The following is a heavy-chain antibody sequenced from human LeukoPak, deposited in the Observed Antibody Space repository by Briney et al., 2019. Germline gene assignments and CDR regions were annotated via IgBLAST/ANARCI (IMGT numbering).Heavy chain of an antibody. D-gene: IGHD2-2*01. V-gene: IGHV4-59*01. CDR3: ARIVVPAVYYYYMDV. CDR2: IYYSGST. J-gene: IGHJ6*03. Sequence: SETLSLTRTVSGGSISSYYWGWIRQPPGKGLEWIGYIYYSGSTNYNPSLKSRVTISVDTSKNQFSLKLSSVTAADTAVHYCARIVVPAVYYYYMDVWGKGTTVTVSS. CDR1: GGSISSYY.